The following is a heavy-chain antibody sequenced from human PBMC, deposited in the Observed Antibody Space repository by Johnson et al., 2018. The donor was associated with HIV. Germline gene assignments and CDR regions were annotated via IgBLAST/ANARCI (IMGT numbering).Heavy chain of an antibody. V-gene: IGHV3-33*01. D-gene: IGHD3-3*01. J-gene: IGHJ3*02. CDR2: IWYDGSNK. CDR3: TRDRRQFLEWLSDGFDI. Sequence: QVQLVESGGGVVQPGRSLRLSCAASGFTFSSYGMHWVRQAPGKGLEWVAVIWYDGSNKYYGDSVKGRFTISRDNAKNSLYLQMSSLRAADTAVYYCTRDRRQFLEWLSDGFDIWGQGTMVTVSS. CDR1: GFTFSSYG.